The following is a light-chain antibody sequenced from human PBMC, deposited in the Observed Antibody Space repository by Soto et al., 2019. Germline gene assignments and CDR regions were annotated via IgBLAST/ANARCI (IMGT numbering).Light chain of an antibody. CDR3: QQANSFPIT. CDR2: AAS. V-gene: IGKV1-12*01. CDR1: QGIGSW. Sequence: DIQMTQSPSSVSASVGDRVTITCRASQGIGSWLAWYQKKPGKAPNLXIYAASSLQSGVPSRFSGSESGTDFTLTISSLQPEDCAIYFCQQANSFPITFGQGTRLEIK. J-gene: IGKJ5*01.